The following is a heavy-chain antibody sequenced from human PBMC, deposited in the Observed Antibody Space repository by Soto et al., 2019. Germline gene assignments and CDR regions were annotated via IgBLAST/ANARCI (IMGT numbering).Heavy chain of an antibody. J-gene: IGHJ4*02. V-gene: IGHV3-53*01. CDR3: ARAIRSYSSGWYYFDY. CDR2: IYSGGST. D-gene: IGHD6-19*01. Sequence: GGSLRLSCSASGFTVSSNYMSWVRQAPGKGLEWVSVIYSGGSTYYADSVNGRFTISRDNSKNTLYLQMNSLRAEDTAVYYCARAIRSYSSGWYYFDYWGQGTVVTAPQ. CDR1: GFTVSSNY.